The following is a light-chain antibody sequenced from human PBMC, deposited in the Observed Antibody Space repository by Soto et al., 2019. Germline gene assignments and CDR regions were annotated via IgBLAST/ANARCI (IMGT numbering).Light chain of an antibody. J-gene: IGLJ2*01. V-gene: IGLV2-14*01. Sequence: QSALTQPASVSESPGQSVTISCTGTSSDVGGYDYVSWYQQHPGKAPQLLIYDVSIRPSGVSDRFSGSKSGNTASLTLSGLQAEDEADYYCNSYTSSSTVAFGGGTKVTVL. CDR1: SSDVGGYDY. CDR3: NSYTSSSTVA. CDR2: DVS.